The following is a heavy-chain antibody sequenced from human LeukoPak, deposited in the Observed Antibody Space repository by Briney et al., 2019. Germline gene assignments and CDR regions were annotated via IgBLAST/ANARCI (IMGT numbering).Heavy chain of an antibody. Sequence: SETLSLTCTVSGGSISSYYWSWTRQHPRKGLEWLGDMYYSGSTNYNPYLKSRVSISVYPSKNQFSLKLSSVTGADTAVYYCARAQGLGGTTYYYYYGMDVWGQGTTVTVSS. V-gene: IGHV4-59*01. CDR2: MYYSGST. D-gene: IGHD1-1*01. CDR1: GGSISSYY. CDR3: ARAQGLGGTTYYYYYGMDV. J-gene: IGHJ6*02.